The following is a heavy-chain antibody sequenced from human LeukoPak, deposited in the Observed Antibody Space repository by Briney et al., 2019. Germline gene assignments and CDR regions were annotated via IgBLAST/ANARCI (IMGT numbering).Heavy chain of an antibody. CDR3: AKDPYGSGSYLDY. D-gene: IGHD3-10*01. V-gene: IGHV3-30*18. J-gene: IGHJ4*02. Sequence: GGPLRLSCAASGFTFSSYGMHWVRQAPGKGLEWVAVISYDGSNKYYADSVKGRFTISRDNSKNTLYLQMNSLRAEDTAVYYCAKDPYGSGSYLDYWGQGTLVTVSS. CDR1: GFTFSSYG. CDR2: ISYDGSNK.